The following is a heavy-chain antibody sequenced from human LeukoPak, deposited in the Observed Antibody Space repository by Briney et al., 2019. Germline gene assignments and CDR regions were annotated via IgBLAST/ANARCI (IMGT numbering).Heavy chain of an antibody. CDR1: GGSISSYY. J-gene: IGHJ4*02. CDR3: AILSQWLPDY. D-gene: IGHD6-19*01. CDR2: IYYSGST. V-gene: IGHV4-59*01. Sequence: SETLSLTCTVSGGSISSYYWSWIRQPPGKGLEWIEYIYYSGSTNYNPSLKSRVTISVDTSKNQFSLKLSSVTAADTAVYYCAILSQWLPDYWGQGTLVTVSS.